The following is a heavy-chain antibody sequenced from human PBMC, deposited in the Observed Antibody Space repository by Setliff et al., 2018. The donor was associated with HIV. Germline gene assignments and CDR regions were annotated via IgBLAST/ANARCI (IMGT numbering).Heavy chain of an antibody. V-gene: IGHV4-4*02. Sequence: PSETLSLTCAVSGGSISSDNWWTWVRQAPGKGLEWIGEIYHSEYTNYNPSLKSRVSMSVDKSKNQFSVKLTSVTAADTAVYYCARGHCSGTNCHGVDYYGMDVWGQGTTVTVSS. CDR3: ARGHCSGTNCHGVDYYGMDV. D-gene: IGHD2-2*01. CDR1: GGSISSDNW. CDR2: IYHSEYT. J-gene: IGHJ6*02.